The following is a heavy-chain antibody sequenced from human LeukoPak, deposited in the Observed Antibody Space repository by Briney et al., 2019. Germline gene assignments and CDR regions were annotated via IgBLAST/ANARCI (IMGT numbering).Heavy chain of an antibody. CDR3: ARGYGDCYDY. V-gene: IGHV4-30-2*01. CDR1: GGSISSGGYS. D-gene: IGHD4/OR15-4a*01. CDR2: IYHSGST. Sequence: NPSGTLSLTCAVSGGSISSGGYSWSWIRQPPGKGLEWIGYIYHSGSTYYNPSLKSRVTISVDRSKNQFSLKLSSVTAADTAVYYCARGYGDCYDYWGQGTLVTVSS. J-gene: IGHJ4*02.